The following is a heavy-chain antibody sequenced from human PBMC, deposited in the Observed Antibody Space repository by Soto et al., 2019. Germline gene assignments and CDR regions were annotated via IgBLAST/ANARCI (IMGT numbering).Heavy chain of an antibody. Sequence: QMQLQESGPGLVKPSETLSLTCTVSGGSISSSSYYWGWIRQPPGQGLEWLGTIYSLGNTYYNPSLKSRVTIFVDKSKSQLFLKLSSVTAPDTAVYYCARQIYDSSGYYYAYWGQGTLVTVSS. CDR3: ARQIYDSSGYYYAY. D-gene: IGHD3-22*01. CDR1: GGSISSSSYY. CDR2: IYSLGNT. J-gene: IGHJ4*02. V-gene: IGHV4-39*01.